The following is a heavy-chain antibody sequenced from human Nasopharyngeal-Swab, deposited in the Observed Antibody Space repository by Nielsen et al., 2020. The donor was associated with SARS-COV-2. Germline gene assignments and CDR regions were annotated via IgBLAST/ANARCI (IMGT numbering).Heavy chain of an antibody. CDR1: GGSISSGSYY. Sequence: LRLSCTVSGGSISSGSYYWSWIRQPAGKGLEWIGRMYTSGSTTYNPSLKSRVTISVDTSKNQLSLKLSSVTAADTAVYYCARGQATGLVVVTSSGYFDLWGRGTLVTVSS. D-gene: IGHD2-21*02. CDR2: MYTSGST. V-gene: IGHV4-61*02. CDR3: ARGQATGLVVVTSSGYFDL. J-gene: IGHJ2*01.